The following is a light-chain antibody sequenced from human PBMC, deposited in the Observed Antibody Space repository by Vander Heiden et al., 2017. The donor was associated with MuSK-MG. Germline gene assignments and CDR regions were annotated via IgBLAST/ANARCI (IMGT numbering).Light chain of an antibody. CDR1: NTENKD. V-gene: IGLV3-1*01. CDR2: RDS. CDR3: QAWDSRNQVV. J-gene: IGLJ2*01. Sequence: SYELTQPRSASVSPGQTASITCCGDNTENKDYTWYQQKPGQSPVVVIYRDSKRPSGIPERFSGSNSGNTATLTISGTQAMDEADYYWQAWDSRNQVVFGGGTKLTVL.